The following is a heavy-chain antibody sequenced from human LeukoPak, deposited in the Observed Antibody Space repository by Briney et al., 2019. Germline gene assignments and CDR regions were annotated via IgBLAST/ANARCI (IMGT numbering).Heavy chain of an antibody. V-gene: IGHV1-58*02. D-gene: IGHD5-24*01. Sequence: SVKVSCKASGFTFTSSAMRGVRQARGKRGEWIGWIVVGSGNTNYAQKFQERVTITRDMSTSTAYMELSSLRSEDTAVYYCAAGTGWLHPNNHWGQGTLVTVSS. CDR1: GFTFTSSA. CDR2: IVVGSGNT. CDR3: AAGTGWLHPNNH. J-gene: IGHJ4*02.